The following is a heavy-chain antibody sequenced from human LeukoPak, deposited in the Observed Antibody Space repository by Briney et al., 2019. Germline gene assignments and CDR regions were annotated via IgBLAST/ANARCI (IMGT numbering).Heavy chain of an antibody. V-gene: IGHV1-69*04. Sequence: GASVKVSCKASGGTFSSYAISWVRQPPGQGLEWMGRIIPILGIANYAQKFQGRVTMTRDTSTGTVYMELSSLRSEDTAVYYCARDGSSTRTENWFDPWGQGTLVTVSS. CDR1: GGTFSSYA. CDR2: IIPILGIA. CDR3: ARDGSSTRTENWFDP. D-gene: IGHD2-2*01. J-gene: IGHJ5*02.